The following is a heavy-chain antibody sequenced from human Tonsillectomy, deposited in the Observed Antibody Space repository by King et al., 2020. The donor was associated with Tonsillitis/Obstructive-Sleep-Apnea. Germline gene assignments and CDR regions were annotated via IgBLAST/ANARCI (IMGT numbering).Heavy chain of an antibody. V-gene: IGHV3-15*01. CDR3: TTRYGNY. J-gene: IGHJ4*02. D-gene: IGHD4-17*01. Sequence: VQLVESGGGLVKPGGSLRLSCAASGFTFRNAWMSWVSQAPGKGLEWVGRIKSKTEGGTTDYAAPVKGRFTISREDSKNTLYLQMNSLKTEDTAVYYCTTRYGNYWGQGTLVTVSS. CDR1: GFTFRNAW. CDR2: IKSKTEGGTT.